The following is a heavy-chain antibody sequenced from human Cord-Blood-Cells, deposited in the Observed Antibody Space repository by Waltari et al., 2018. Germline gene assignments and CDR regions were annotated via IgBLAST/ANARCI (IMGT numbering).Heavy chain of an antibody. CDR3: AREGGYSSSWYIGY. J-gene: IGHJ4*02. Sequence: QVQLVQSGAEVKKPGASVKVSCKASGYTFTGYYMHWVRQAPGQGLEWMGWSNRDSGGTNESQKLQGRVTRTRDRAISTAYMELSRLRSDDTAGYYCAREGGYSSSWYIGYWGQGTLVTVSS. CDR1: GYTFTGYY. CDR2: SNRDSGGT. V-gene: IGHV1-2*02. D-gene: IGHD6-13*01.